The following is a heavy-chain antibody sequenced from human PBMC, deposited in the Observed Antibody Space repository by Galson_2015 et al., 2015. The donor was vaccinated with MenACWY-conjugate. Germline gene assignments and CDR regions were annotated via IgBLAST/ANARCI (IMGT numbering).Heavy chain of an antibody. V-gene: IGHV4-39*01. J-gene: IGHJ3*02. Sequence: TIRGASISGSSYYWGWIRQPPAKGLAWIVSAYYRGSTYYKSSLKSRVTISLDAYQNQVSLRLSSETAADTAVYYCVRPSAGYFGSGNHAFDIWGPGTMVTVSS. CDR1: GASISGSSYY. CDR3: VRPSAGYFGSGNHAFDI. CDR2: AYYRGST. D-gene: IGHD3-10*01.